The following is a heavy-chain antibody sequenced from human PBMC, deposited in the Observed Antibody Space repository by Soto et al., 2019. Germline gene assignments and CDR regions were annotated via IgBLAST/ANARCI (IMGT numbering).Heavy chain of an antibody. D-gene: IGHD3-22*01. Sequence: ASVNVSCKASGYTFSIYAMHWVRQAPGQRLEWLGWINAGNGNTKYSQKFQGRVTITRDTSASTAYMELSSLRSEDTAVYYCARDIVGLYYYDSSGYNPFDYWGQGTLVTVSS. V-gene: IGHV1-3*01. CDR2: INAGNGNT. CDR1: GYTFSIYA. CDR3: ARDIVGLYYYDSSGYNPFDY. J-gene: IGHJ4*02.